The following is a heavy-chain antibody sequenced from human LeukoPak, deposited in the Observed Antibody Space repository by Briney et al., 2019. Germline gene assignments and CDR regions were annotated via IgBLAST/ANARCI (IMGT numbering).Heavy chain of an antibody. J-gene: IGHJ1*01. V-gene: IGHV3-15*01. CDR1: GFTLNNAW. D-gene: IGHD3-22*01. CDR2: IKRETDGGTI. Sequence: GGSLRLSCAASGFTLNNAWMSWVRQAPGKGLEWLGRIKRETDGGTIDYAAPVKGRFTISRDDSRNTLYLQMDSLKIEDTAVYYCTTDRYYDNSELQFQHWGQGTLVSVSS. CDR3: TTDRYYDNSELQFQH.